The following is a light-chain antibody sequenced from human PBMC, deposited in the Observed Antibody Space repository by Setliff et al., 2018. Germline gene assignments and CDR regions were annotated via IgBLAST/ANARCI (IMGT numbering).Light chain of an antibody. V-gene: IGLV2-14*02. J-gene: IGLJ1*01. CDR2: EVS. CDR1: SSDIGSYTL. CDR3: NAYTSGTTYV. Sequence: QSALAQPASVSGSPGQSITISCTGTSSDIGSYTLVSWYQQQPGKGPKLMIYEVSKRPSGVSNRFSGSKSGNTASLTISGLQTEDEADYYCNAYTSGTTYVFGTGTKVTVL.